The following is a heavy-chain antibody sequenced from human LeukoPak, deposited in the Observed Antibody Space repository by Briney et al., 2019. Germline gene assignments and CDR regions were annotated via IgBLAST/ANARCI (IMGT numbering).Heavy chain of an antibody. V-gene: IGHV4-59*01. Sequence: SETLSLTCTVSGGSLSSYYWSWIRQPPGKGLEWIGYIYYSGSTNYNPSLKSRATISVDTSKNQFSLKLSSVTAADTAVYYCARGGGYDLLDYWGQGTLVTVSS. J-gene: IGHJ4*02. CDR3: ARGGGYDLLDY. D-gene: IGHD5-12*01. CDR2: IYYSGST. CDR1: GGSLSSYY.